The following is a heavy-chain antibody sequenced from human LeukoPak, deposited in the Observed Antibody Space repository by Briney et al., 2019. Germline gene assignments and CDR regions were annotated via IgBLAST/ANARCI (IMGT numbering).Heavy chain of an antibody. Sequence: SETLSLTCTVSGGSISSYYWSWIRQPPGKGLEWIGYIYYSGNTNYNPSLKSRVTISVDTSKNQFSLKLSSVTAADTAVYYCARPPNWNDKGRLDYWGQGTLVTVSS. V-gene: IGHV4-59*08. D-gene: IGHD1-1*01. J-gene: IGHJ4*02. CDR1: GGSISSYY. CDR2: IYYSGNT. CDR3: ARPPNWNDKGRLDY.